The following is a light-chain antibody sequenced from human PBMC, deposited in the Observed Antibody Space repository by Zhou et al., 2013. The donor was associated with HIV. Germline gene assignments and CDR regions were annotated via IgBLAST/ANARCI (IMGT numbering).Light chain of an antibody. CDR2: KAS. CDR3: QQYNTSPIT. CDR1: QSIGSW. Sequence: DIQMTQSPSTLSASVGDRVTITCRASQSIGSWLAWYQQKPGKAPKLLIYKASNLESGVPSRFSGSGSGTEFTLTISSLQPDEFATYYCQQYNTSPITFGQGTRLEI. V-gene: IGKV1-5*03. J-gene: IGKJ5*01.